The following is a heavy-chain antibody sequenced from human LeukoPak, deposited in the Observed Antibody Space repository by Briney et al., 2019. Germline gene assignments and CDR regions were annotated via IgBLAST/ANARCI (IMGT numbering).Heavy chain of an antibody. V-gene: IGHV3-23*01. CDR2: ISGSGGST. J-gene: IGHJ3*02. CDR3: AKSKDSSGRPDGFDI. D-gene: IGHD6-25*01. Sequence: GGSLRLSCAASGFTFSTYSMNWVRQAPGKGLEWVSTISGSGGSTYYADSVKGRFTISRDNSKNTLYLQMNSLRAEDTAVYYCAKSKDSSGRPDGFDIWGQGAMVTVSS. CDR1: GFTFSTYS.